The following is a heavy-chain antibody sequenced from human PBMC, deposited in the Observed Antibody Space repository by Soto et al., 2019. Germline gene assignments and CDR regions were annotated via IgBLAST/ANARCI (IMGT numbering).Heavy chain of an antibody. CDR2: ISTRSSTI. V-gene: IGHV3-48*02. D-gene: IGHD2-15*01. Sequence: EVQLVESGGGLVQPGGSLRLSCVASGFTFNSYNMHWVRQAPGKGLEWVSYISTRSSTISYADSVKGRFTISRDNAKNSKYMQMNSLRDEVTAVYYCAREGKYCRSGSCYGPNAFDIWGQGTLVTVSS. CDR1: GFTFNSYN. J-gene: IGHJ3*02. CDR3: AREGKYCRSGSCYGPNAFDI.